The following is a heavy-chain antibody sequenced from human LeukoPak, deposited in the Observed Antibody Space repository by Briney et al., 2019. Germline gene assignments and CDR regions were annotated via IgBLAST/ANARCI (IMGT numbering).Heavy chain of an antibody. Sequence: SETLSLTCTVSGGSISSGDYYWSWIRQPPGKGLEWIGYIYYSGSTYYNPSLKSRVTISVDTSKNQFSLRLNSVTAADTAVYYCARSRAFNSGAFDPWGQGSLVTVSS. D-gene: IGHD1-26*01. CDR1: GGSISSGDYY. V-gene: IGHV4-30-4*02. J-gene: IGHJ5*02. CDR3: ARSRAFNSGAFDP. CDR2: IYYSGST.